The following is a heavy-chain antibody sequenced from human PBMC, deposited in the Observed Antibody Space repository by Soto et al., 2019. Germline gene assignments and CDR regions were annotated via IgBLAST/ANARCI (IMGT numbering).Heavy chain of an antibody. CDR2: IIPMLGVR. CDR1: VGTFNTYS. J-gene: IGHJ3*02. D-gene: IGHD2-21*01. CDR3: TIGSWSGEVFDI. V-gene: IGHV1-69*02. Sequence: QVQLVQSGAEVKKPGSSVKVSCKDSVGTFNTYSMFWVRQAPGQGLEWMGRIIPMLGVRNYAQRFQDRVTITADKSTATVHMELSSLRSEDTALYYCTIGSWSGEVFDIWGQGTMVTVSS.